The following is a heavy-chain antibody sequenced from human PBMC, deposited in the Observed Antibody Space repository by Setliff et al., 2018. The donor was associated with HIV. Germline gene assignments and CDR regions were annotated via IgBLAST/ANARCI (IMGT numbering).Heavy chain of an antibody. CDR1: GFAFSSYA. CDR3: ARPTNIDTLYYGSQTFYMYYYGLDV. D-gene: IGHD1-26*01. Sequence: LRLSCAASGFAFSSYAMNWVRQAPGKGLEWVANIKYDESEKYYAASVKGRFSISRDNAKSSLYLQMNSLRADDTAVYFCARPTNIDTLYYGSQTFYMYYYGLDVWGQGTTVTVSS. J-gene: IGHJ6*02. V-gene: IGHV3-7*01. CDR2: IKYDESEK.